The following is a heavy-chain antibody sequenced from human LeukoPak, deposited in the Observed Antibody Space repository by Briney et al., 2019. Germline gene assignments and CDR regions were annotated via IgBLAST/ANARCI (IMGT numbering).Heavy chain of an antibody. CDR1: GGTFTIYA. Sequence: SVTVSFTSSGGTFTIYAISWVRQAPGQGREWMGRIIPILGIANYAQKFQGRVTITADKSTSTAYMELSSLRSEDTAVYYCARRILGYCSSTSCSGDYYGMDVWGQGTTVTVSS. D-gene: IGHD2-2*01. J-gene: IGHJ6*02. V-gene: IGHV1-69*04. CDR2: IIPILGIA. CDR3: ARRILGYCSSTSCSGDYYGMDV.